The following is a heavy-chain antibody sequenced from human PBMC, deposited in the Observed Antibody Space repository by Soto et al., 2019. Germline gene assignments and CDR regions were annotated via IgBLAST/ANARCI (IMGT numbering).Heavy chain of an antibody. Sequence: QVQLVQSGAEVKKPGAAVKVSCKASGYTFSDRNMHWVRQAPGQWLEWMAWINPGSGGTDYAQKFQGRVTTTRDTSISTAYMELSSLTSDDTAVYYCARGVGSSWFDPWGQGTLVTVSS. J-gene: IGHJ5*02. V-gene: IGHV1-2*02. CDR2: INPGSGGT. CDR3: ARGVGSSWFDP. D-gene: IGHD6-25*01. CDR1: GYTFSDRN.